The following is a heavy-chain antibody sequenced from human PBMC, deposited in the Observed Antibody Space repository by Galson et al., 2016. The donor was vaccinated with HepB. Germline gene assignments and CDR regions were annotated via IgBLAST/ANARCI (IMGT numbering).Heavy chain of an antibody. CDR1: GESFSGYY. V-gene: IGHV4-34*01. CDR2: IRHSGST. D-gene: IGHD1-26*01. Sequence: LSLTCAVYGESFSGYYWSWIRQPPGEGLEWIGEIRHSGSTNYSPSLKSRVTISVDTSKNQFSLKLRSVTAADTAVYYCARGRLGGAANWGQGTLVTGSS. J-gene: IGHJ4*02. CDR3: ARGRLGGAAN.